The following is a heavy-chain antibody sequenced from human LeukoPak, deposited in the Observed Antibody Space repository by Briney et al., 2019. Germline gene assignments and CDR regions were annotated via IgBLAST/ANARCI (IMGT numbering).Heavy chain of an antibody. CDR3: ARDRLGLSLDY. J-gene: IGHJ4*02. CDR2: IHYSGST. Sequence: SETLSLTCTVSGGSVSSGNYYWSWIRQPPRKGLEWIGFIHYSGSTNYSPSLKSRVTISVDPSKNQFSLKLSSVTEADTAVYHCARDRLGLSLDYWGQGTLVTVSS. V-gene: IGHV4-61*01. CDR1: GGSVSSGNYY. D-gene: IGHD3-16*01.